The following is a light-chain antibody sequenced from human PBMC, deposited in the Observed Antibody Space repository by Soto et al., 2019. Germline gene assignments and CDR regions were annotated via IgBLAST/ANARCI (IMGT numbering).Light chain of an antibody. J-gene: IGKJ4*01. CDR1: QSISSY. CDR3: QQSSSTPQT. Sequence: DIQVTQSPSSLSASVGDRVTITCRASQSISSYLSWYQQKPGKAPKLLINVASTLQSGVPSRFSGSGSGTDFTLAISSLQPEDFATYYRQQSSSTPQTFGGGTKVDIK. V-gene: IGKV1-39*01. CDR2: VAS.